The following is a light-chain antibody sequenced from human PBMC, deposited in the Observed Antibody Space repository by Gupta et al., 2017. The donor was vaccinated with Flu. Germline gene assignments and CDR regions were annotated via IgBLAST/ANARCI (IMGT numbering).Light chain of an antibody. Sequence: SYELTQPPSVSVSPGQTASIACSGDNLGEKYVSWYQQKPGQSPVVVLYQDMRRPSGIPERFSGSNSGNTATLIISGTQAMDEAAYYCQAWDRTTYVMFGGGTKLTVL. J-gene: IGLJ3*02. CDR2: QDM. V-gene: IGLV3-1*01. CDR1: NLGEKY. CDR3: QAWDRTTYVM.